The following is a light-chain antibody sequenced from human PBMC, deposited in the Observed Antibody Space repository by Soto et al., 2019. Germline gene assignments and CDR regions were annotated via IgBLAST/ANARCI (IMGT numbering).Light chain of an antibody. CDR3: QSYDARNVV. V-gene: IGLV6-57*02. Sequence: NFMLTQPHSVSESPGKTVTISCTGSSGRIASNYVQWFQQRPGSTPTTVIYEDNQRPSGVPDRFSGSIDSSSNSASLTISGLRTDDAADYYCQSYDARNVVFGGGTKLTVL. CDR1: SGRIASNY. CDR2: EDN. J-gene: IGLJ2*01.